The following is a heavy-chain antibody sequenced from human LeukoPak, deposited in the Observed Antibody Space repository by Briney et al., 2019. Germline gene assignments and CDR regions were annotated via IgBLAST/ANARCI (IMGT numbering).Heavy chain of an antibody. CDR2: IYSSGST. Sequence: PSETLSLTCTVSGGSISSSYWTWIRQPAGKGLEWIGRIYSSGSTNYNPSLKSRLTMSVDTSRNQFSLNLNSVTAADTAVYYCARECFSSICPYNNMDVWGQGTTVTVSS. V-gene: IGHV4-4*07. CDR1: GGSISSSY. CDR3: ARECFSSICPYNNMDV. J-gene: IGHJ6*02. D-gene: IGHD2-2*01.